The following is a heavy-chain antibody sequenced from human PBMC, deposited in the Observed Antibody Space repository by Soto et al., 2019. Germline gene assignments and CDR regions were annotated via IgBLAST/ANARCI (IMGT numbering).Heavy chain of an antibody. CDR2: INDGGHAT. Sequence: GGSLRLSCAASGFTFRSYAMNWVRQAPGRGLEWVSGINDGGHATYDADSVRGRFTISRDNSKNTLYLQMNSLRAEDTAVYYCAKDHDYYDSSGYYYEGQIDYWGQGTLVTVSS. D-gene: IGHD3-22*01. CDR3: AKDHDYYDSSGYYYEGQIDY. V-gene: IGHV3-23*01. J-gene: IGHJ4*02. CDR1: GFTFRSYA.